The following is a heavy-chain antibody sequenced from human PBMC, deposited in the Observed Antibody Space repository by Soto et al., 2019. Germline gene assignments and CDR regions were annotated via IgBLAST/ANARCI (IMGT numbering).Heavy chain of an antibody. Sequence: PGGSLRLSCAASGFTFSSYNLHWVRQSPGKGLEWVAYISTISRTTYYADSVKGRFTISRDDASNAVFLQMNFLRHEDTAVYYCARGLVTRQYYNYYGMDVWGQGTTVTVSS. J-gene: IGHJ6*02. CDR2: ISTISRTT. D-gene: IGHD2-21*02. CDR3: ARGLVTRQYYNYYGMDV. CDR1: GFTFSSYN. V-gene: IGHV3-48*02.